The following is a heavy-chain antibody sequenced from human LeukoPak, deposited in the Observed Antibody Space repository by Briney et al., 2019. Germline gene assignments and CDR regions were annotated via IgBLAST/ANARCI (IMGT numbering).Heavy chain of an antibody. J-gene: IGHJ4*02. V-gene: IGHV3-30*02. Sequence: GGSLRLSCAASGFNFNVYGMHWVRQAPGKGLEWVAFIRYDGSHIYYADPVKGRFTISRDNSRNTVHLQMDSLGPEDTAVYFCAKEPEQYYEENYFDHWGQGTLVTVSS. CDR2: IRYDGSHI. CDR1: GFNFNVYG. D-gene: IGHD1-14*01. CDR3: AKEPEQYYEENYFDH.